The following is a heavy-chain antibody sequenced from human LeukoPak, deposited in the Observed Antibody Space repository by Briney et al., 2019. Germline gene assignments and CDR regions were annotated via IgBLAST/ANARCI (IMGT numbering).Heavy chain of an antibody. CDR1: GFTFSDYY. V-gene: IGHV3-11*03. J-gene: IGHJ6*02. CDR3: ARSRGYSGYDPSSADV. Sequence: PGGSLRLSCAASGFTFSDYYMSWIRQAPGKGLEWISYISSSSSYTNYADSVKGRFTISRDNAKNSLYLQMNSLRAEDTAVYYCARSRGYSGYDPSSADVWGQGTTVTVSS. CDR2: ISSSSSYT. D-gene: IGHD5-12*01.